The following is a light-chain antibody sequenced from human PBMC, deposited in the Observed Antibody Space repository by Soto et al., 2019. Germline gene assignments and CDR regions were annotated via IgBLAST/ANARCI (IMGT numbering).Light chain of an antibody. V-gene: IGLV1-44*01. CDR3: AVWDDSLSAYV. J-gene: IGLJ1*01. Sequence: QTVVTQPPSASGTPGQRVTISCSGSSSNIGSNTVNWYQQLPGTAPKLLIYSHNQRPSGVPDRFFGSKSGTSASLAISGLQSEDEADYYCAVWDDSLSAYVFGTGTKLTVL. CDR1: SSNIGSNT. CDR2: SHN.